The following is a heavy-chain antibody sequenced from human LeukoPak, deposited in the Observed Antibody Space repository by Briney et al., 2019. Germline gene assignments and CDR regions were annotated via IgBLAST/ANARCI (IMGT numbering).Heavy chain of an antibody. J-gene: IGHJ4*02. D-gene: IGHD2-2*01. V-gene: IGHV3-48*03. Sequence: GGSLRLSCAASGFTFNNYEMNWVRQTPGKGREWISYIDTTGTNIYYTDSVKGRFTIYRDTAKNSLSLQMNSLRADDTAVYYCARDFKGYADYWGQGTLVTVSS. CDR1: GFTFNNYE. CDR3: ARDFKGYADY. CDR2: IDTTGTNI.